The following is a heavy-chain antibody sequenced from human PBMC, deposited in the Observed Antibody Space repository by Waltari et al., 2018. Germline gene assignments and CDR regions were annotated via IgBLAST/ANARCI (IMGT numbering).Heavy chain of an antibody. CDR2: INPSGGST. CDR1: GYTFTSYS. Sequence: QVQLVQSGAEVKKPGASVKVSCKASGYTFTSYSMHWVRQAPGQGLEWMGIINPSGGSTSYAQKFQGRVTMTRDTSTSTVYMELSSLRSEDTAVYYCARVGVDCGGDCFSFDYWGQGTLVTVSS. V-gene: IGHV1-46*03. CDR3: ARVGVDCGGDCFSFDY. D-gene: IGHD2-21*02. J-gene: IGHJ4*02.